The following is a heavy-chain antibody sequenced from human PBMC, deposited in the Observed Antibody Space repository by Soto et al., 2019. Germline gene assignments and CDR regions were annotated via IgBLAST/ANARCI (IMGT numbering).Heavy chain of an antibody. J-gene: IGHJ6*02. V-gene: IGHV3-30-3*01. CDR3: ARPSRGSGGNYYYGMDV. CDR2: ISYDGSNK. Sequence: GGSLRLSCAASGFTFSSYAMHWVRQAPGKGLEWVAVISYDGSNKYYADSVKGRFTISRDNSKNTLYLQMNSLRAEDTAVYYCARPSRGSGGNYYYGMDVWGQGTTVTVSS. D-gene: IGHD3-10*01. CDR1: GFTFSSYA.